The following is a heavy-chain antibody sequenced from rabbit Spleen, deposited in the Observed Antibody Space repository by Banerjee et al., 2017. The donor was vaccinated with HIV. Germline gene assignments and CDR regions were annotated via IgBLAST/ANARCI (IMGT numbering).Heavy chain of an antibody. D-gene: IGHD8-1*01. CDR3: ARDTGTSFSTYGMDL. V-gene: IGHV1S45*01. CDR1: GIDFSSYYY. Sequence: QQQLEESGGGLVKPGGTLTLTCKASGIDFSSYYYMCWVRQAPGKGLEWIACVYAGSSGSTYSATWAKGRFTISKTSSTTVTLQMTSLTAADTATYFCARDTGTSFSTYGMDLWGPGTLVTVS. J-gene: IGHJ6*01. CDR2: VYAGSSGST.